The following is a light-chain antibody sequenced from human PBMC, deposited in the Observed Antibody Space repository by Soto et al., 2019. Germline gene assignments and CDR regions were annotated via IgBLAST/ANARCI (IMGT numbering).Light chain of an antibody. V-gene: IGKV1-9*01. J-gene: IGKJ2*01. CDR3: QQLNSYPHT. CDR1: QGISSY. CDR2: AAS. Sequence: DIQLTQSPSFLSASVGDRVTITCRASQGISSYLAWYQQKPGKAPKLLIYAASTLQSGVPSRFSGSGSGTEFTLTISSLHPEDFATYYCQQLNSYPHTFGQGTKLEFK.